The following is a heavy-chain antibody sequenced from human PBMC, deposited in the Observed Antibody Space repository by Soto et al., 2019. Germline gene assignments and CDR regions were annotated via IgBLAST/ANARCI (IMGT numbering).Heavy chain of an antibody. V-gene: IGHV3-74*01. CDR3: AREDSFDPFHH. CDR2: ISSDGSNT. J-gene: IGHJ1*01. Sequence: PGASLKIYCVASGFTFSRYWMNWVRQAPGKGLVWVSRISSDGSNTTYADSVKGRFTISRDHAKNTLYLQMNSLRVDETAVYHWAREDSFDPFHHWGQGTLVTVSS. CDR1: GFTFSRYW. D-gene: IGHD3-3*02.